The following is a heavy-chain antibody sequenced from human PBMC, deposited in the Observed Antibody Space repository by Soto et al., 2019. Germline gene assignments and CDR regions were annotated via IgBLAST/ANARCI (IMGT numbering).Heavy chain of an antibody. J-gene: IGHJ4*02. Sequence: GGSLRLSCAASGFTFSSYAMSWVRQAPGKGLEWVSAISGSGGSTYYADSVKGRFTISRDNSKNTLYLQMNSLRAEDTAVYYCAKGGVVVAATRDERENYWGQGTLVTVSS. CDR2: ISGSGGST. CDR1: GFTFSSYA. D-gene: IGHD2-15*01. CDR3: AKGGVVVAATRDERENY. V-gene: IGHV3-23*01.